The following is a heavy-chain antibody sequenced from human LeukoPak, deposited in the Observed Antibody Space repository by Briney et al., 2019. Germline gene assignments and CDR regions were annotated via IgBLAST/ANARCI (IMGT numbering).Heavy chain of an antibody. CDR2: IYYSGST. Sequence: PSETLSLTCTVSGGSISSSSYYWGWIRQPPGKGLEWIGSIYYSGSTYYNPSLKSRVTISVDTSKNQFSLKLSSVTAADTAVYYCARDGGPDDYSNYSWGQGTLVTVSS. V-gene: IGHV4-39*07. CDR1: GGSISSSSYY. D-gene: IGHD4-11*01. J-gene: IGHJ4*02. CDR3: ARDGGPDDYSNYS.